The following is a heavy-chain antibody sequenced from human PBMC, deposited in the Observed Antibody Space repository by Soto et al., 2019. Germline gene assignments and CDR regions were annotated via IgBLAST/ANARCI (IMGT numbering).Heavy chain of an antibody. CDR3: AKDGFSDGREMDA. Sequence: EVQLLESGGGLVQPGGSLRLACAASGFNFDTYMMSRFTMSWVRQAPGKWLEWVSVIGGTGGSILHADSVKGRFTMSRDDSRNTVYLQMDSLRAEDTAIYYCAKDGFSDGREMDAWGQGTTVIVS. V-gene: IGHV3-23*01. D-gene: IGHD5-12*01. J-gene: IGHJ6*02. CDR2: IGGTGGSI. CDR1: GFNFDTYMMSRFT.